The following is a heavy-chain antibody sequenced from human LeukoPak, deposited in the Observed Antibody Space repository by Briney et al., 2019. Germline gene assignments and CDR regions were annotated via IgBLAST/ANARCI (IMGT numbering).Heavy chain of an antibody. V-gene: IGHV1-69*04. D-gene: IGHD3-22*01. CDR3: ARDLFFDSSGYDY. Sequence: ASVKVSCKASGGTFSSYAISWVRQAPGQGLEWMGRIIPILGIANYAQKFQGRVTITADKSTSTAYMELSSLRSEDTAVYYCARDLFFDSSGYDYWGQGTVVTVSS. CDR1: GGTFSSYA. J-gene: IGHJ4*02. CDR2: IIPILGIA.